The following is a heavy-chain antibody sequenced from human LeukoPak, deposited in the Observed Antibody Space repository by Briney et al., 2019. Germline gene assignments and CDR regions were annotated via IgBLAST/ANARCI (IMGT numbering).Heavy chain of an antibody. J-gene: IGHJ6*03. Sequence: GGSLRLSCAASGFTLSSYSMKWVRQAPGKGLEWVSYISISSSTIYYADSVKGRFTISRDNAKNSLYLQMNSLRAEDTAVYYCARVVRGVSYYMDVWGKGTTVTVSS. D-gene: IGHD3-10*01. CDR3: ARVVRGVSYYMDV. V-gene: IGHV3-48*01. CDR1: GFTLSSYS. CDR2: ISISSSTI.